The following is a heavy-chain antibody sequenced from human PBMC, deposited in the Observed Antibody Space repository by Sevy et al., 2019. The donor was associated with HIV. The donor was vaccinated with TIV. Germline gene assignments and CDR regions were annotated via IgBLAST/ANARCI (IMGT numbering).Heavy chain of an antibody. CDR2: ISFDGSQK. CDR3: AKEGDFAAGIYTKPFDS. D-gene: IGHD3-16*01. CDR1: GFTFTNYG. J-gene: IGHJ4*02. V-gene: IGHV3-30*02. Sequence: GGSLRLSCEGSGFTFTNYGMHWVRQTPGKGLEWVSFISFDGSQKYSADSVKGRFTISRDSSKNTLYLQMNSLRAEDTAVYYCAKEGDFAAGIYTKPFDSWGQGTLVTVSS.